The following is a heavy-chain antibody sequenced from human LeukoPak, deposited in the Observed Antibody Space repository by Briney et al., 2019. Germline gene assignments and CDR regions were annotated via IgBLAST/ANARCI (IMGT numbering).Heavy chain of an antibody. Sequence: SETLSLTCTVSGGSISSYYWSWIRQPPGKGLEWIGYIYYSGSTNYNPSLKSRVTISVDTSKNQFSLKLSSVTAADTAVYYCAREDYGGSWGAFDIWGQGTMVTVSS. CDR2: IYYSGST. V-gene: IGHV4-59*01. D-gene: IGHD4-17*01. CDR3: AREDYGGSWGAFDI. CDR1: GGSISSYY. J-gene: IGHJ3*02.